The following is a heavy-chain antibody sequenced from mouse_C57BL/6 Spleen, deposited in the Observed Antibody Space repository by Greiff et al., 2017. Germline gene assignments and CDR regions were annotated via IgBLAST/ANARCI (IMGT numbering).Heavy chain of an antibody. CDR2: IDPSDSYT. D-gene: IGHD3-2*02. Sequence: QVQLQQPGAELVMPGASVKLSCKASGYTFTSYWMHWVKQRPGQGLEWIGEIDPSDSYTNYTPKFKGKSTLTVDKSSSTAYMQLSSLTSEDSAVYYCARIDSSGNYFDYWGQGTTLTVSS. V-gene: IGHV1-69*01. CDR3: ARIDSSGNYFDY. J-gene: IGHJ2*01. CDR1: GYTFTSYW.